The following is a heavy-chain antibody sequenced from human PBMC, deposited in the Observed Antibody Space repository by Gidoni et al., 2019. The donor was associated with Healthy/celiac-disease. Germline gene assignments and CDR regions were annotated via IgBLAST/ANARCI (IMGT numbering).Heavy chain of an antibody. Sequence: QVQLVESGGGVVQPGRSLRLSCAASGFTFSSYGMHWVRQAPGKGLEWLAVISYDGSNKYYADSVKGRFTISRDNSKNTLYLQMNSLRAEDTAVYYCANLWFGDYWGQGTLVTVSS. D-gene: IGHD3-10*01. CDR1: GFTFSSYG. J-gene: IGHJ4*02. CDR3: ANLWFGDY. CDR2: ISYDGSNK. V-gene: IGHV3-30*18.